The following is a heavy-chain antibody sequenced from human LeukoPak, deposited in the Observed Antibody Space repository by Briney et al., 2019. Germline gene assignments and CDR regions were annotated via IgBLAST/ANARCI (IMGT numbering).Heavy chain of an antibody. J-gene: IGHJ4*02. CDR1: GYTFTGYY. CDR3: AKVPGSAVAGEDY. D-gene: IGHD6-19*01. Sequence: ASVNVSCKASGYTFTGYYMHWVRQAPGQGLEWMGWVNPNSGGTNSAQKFQGRVTMTWDTSISTAYMELSRRRSDAPPVYYCAKVPGSAVAGEDYWGEGTLVTVSS. V-gene: IGHV1-2*02. CDR2: VNPNSGGT.